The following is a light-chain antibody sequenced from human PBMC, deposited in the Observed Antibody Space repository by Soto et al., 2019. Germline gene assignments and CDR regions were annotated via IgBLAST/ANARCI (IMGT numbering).Light chain of an antibody. V-gene: IGLV1-40*01. Sequence: QSVLTQPPSVSGAPGQRVTISCTGSSSNIGAGYDVHWYQQLPGTAPKLLIYGNTNRPSGVPDRFSGSRSGTSASLAITGRQAEDDGDDYCQAYDSSLSGSSVFGTGTKLTVL. J-gene: IGLJ1*01. CDR2: GNT. CDR1: SSNIGAGYD. CDR3: QAYDSSLSGSSV.